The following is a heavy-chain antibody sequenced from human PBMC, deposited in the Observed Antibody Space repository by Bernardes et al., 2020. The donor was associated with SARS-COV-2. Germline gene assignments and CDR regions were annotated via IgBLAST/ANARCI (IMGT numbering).Heavy chain of an antibody. J-gene: IGHJ6*02. Sequence: GESLKISCKSSGYSFTSYWIGWVRQIPVKGLEWIVSIYPGDSDTRYSPSFQGHVTFSADTSIRPAYLQWSSLKASDTAMYYCARGYCSGGSCYSRYYYYYGMDVWGQGTTVTVS. CDR3: ARGYCSGGSCYSRYYYYYGMDV. D-gene: IGHD2-15*01. V-gene: IGHV5-51*06. CDR2: IYPGDSDT. CDR1: GYSFTSYW.